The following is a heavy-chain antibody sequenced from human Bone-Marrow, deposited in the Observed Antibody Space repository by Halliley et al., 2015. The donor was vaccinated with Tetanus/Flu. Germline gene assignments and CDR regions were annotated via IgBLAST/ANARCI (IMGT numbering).Heavy chain of an antibody. D-gene: IGHD3-3*01. CDR2: NNHSGST. Sequence: LGGIWKNNHSGSTNYTPSLKRRVIISVATSKNQFSLKLSSVPAADTAVYYCARGGVTGPYYFDYWGQGTLVTVSS. J-gene: IGHJ4*02. CDR3: ARGGVTGPYYFDY. V-gene: IGHV4-34*01.